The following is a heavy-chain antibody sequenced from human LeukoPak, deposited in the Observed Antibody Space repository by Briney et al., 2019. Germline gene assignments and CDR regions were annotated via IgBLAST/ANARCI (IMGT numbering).Heavy chain of an antibody. Sequence: PSETLSLTCPVSGGSISSYYWSWIRQPPGQGLEWIGYIYYSGSTNYNPSLKSRVTISVDTYKNQFSLKLSSVTAADTAVYYCARVRPDGYCSGGSCYSYPYFDYWGQGTLVTVSS. J-gene: IGHJ4*02. CDR3: ARVRPDGYCSGGSCYSYPYFDY. D-gene: IGHD2-15*01. CDR2: IYYSGST. CDR1: GGSISSYY. V-gene: IGHV4-59*01.